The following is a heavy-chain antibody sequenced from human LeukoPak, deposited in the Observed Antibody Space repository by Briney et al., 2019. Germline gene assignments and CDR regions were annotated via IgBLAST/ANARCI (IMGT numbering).Heavy chain of an antibody. V-gene: IGHV1-46*01. CDR3: AILRGYSGYDYAAY. Sequence: GASVKVSCKASGYIFSIYGVSWVRQAPGQGLEWMGIINPSGGSTSYAQKFQGRVTMTRDTSTSTVYMELSSLRSEDTAVYYCAILRGYSGYDYAAYWGQGTLVTVSS. CDR2: INPSGGST. J-gene: IGHJ4*02. CDR1: GYIFSIYG. D-gene: IGHD5-12*01.